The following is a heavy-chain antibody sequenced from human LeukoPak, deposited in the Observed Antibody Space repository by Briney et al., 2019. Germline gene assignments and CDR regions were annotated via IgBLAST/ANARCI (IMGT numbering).Heavy chain of an antibody. J-gene: IGHJ4*02. CDR1: GFTFDDYA. CDR2: ISWNSGSI. D-gene: IGHD4-17*01. Sequence: PGVSLRLSCAASGFTFDDYAMHWVRQAPGKGLEWVSGISWNSGSIGYADSVKGRFTISRDNAKNSLYLQMNSLRAEDMALYYCAKGSRYGEHYFDYWGQGTLVTVSS. CDR3: AKGSRYGEHYFDY. V-gene: IGHV3-9*03.